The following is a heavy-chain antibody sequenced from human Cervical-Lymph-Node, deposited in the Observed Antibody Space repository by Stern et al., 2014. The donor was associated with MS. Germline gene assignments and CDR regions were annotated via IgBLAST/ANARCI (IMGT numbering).Heavy chain of an antibody. D-gene: IGHD4-17*01. V-gene: IGHV1-2*02. CDR3: ARTKTVTTYYGMDV. J-gene: IGHJ6*02. CDR2: INPVHGGK. CDR1: GYTFTDYY. Sequence: VQLVQSGAEVKKPGASVKASCKASGYTFTDYYLHRVRQAPGQGLAWMGWINPVHGGKNSAQKFQGRVTMTRDTAISTAYMELSRLTSDDTAVYYCARTKTVTTYYGMDVWGQGTTVTVSS.